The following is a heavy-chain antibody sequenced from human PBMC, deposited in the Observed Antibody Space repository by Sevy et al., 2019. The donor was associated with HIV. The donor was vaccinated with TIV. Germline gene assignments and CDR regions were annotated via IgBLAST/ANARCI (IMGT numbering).Heavy chain of an antibody. CDR3: ARDRDITFWGGDAFDI. CDR2: ITPFFRTT. Sequence: VKVSCKTSGGTFDTYSISWLGQAPGQGLEWMGGITPFFRTTNYAQKFQGRVTITADESTGTAYMELSSLRSEDSAVYYCARDRDITFWGGDAFDIWGQGTLVRVSS. J-gene: IGHJ3*02. CDR1: GGTFDTYS. V-gene: IGHV1-69*13. D-gene: IGHD3-16*01.